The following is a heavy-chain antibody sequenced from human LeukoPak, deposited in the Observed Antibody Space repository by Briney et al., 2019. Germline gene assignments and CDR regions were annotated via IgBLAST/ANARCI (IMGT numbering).Heavy chain of an antibody. Sequence: ASVKVSCKTSGYTFTGYYMHWVRQAPGQGLEWMGWISAYNGNTNYAQKLQGRVTMTTDTSTSTAYMELRSLRSDDTAVYYCAREGIGEAFDYWGQGTLVTVSS. D-gene: IGHD4-17*01. J-gene: IGHJ4*02. V-gene: IGHV1-18*04. CDR3: AREGIGEAFDY. CDR1: GYTFTGYY. CDR2: ISAYNGNT.